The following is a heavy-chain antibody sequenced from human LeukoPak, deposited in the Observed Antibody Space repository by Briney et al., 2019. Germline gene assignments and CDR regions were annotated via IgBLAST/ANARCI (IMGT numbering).Heavy chain of an antibody. CDR1: GFSFGDFG. J-gene: IGHJ4*02. CDR2: ISGSGGST. CDR3: AKDGYSSSWYDLYNFDY. D-gene: IGHD6-13*01. V-gene: IGHV3-23*01. Sequence: GGSLRLSCAASGFSFGDFGMSWVRQAPGKGLEWVSAISGSGGSTYYADSVKGRFTISRDNSKNTLYLQMNSLRAEDTAVYYCAKDGYSSSWYDLYNFDYWGQGTLVTVSS.